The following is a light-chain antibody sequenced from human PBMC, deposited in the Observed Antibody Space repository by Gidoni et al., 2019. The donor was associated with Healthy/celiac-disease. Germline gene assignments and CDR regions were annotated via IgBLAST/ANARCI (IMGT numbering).Light chain of an antibody. CDR2: DAS. V-gene: IGKV1-5*01. CDR1: QSISSW. J-gene: IGKJ1*01. Sequence: DIQITQPPSTLSASVGDRVTIPCRASQSISSWLAWYQQKPGKAPKLLIYDASSLESGVPSRFSGSGSGTEFTLTISSLQPDDFATYYCQQYNSSPWTFGQGTKVEIK. CDR3: QQYNSSPWT.